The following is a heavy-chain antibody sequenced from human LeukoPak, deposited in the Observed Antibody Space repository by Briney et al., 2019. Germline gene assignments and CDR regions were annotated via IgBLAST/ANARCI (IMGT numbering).Heavy chain of an antibody. CDR1: GFTFSSYT. J-gene: IGHJ4*02. V-gene: IGHV3-48*01. D-gene: IGHD3-3*01. CDR3: VGRYWYYDFGW. CDR2: ISSTSSAI. Sequence: GGSLRLSCAASGFTFSSYTMHWVRQAPGKGLEWISYISSTSSAISYADSVKARFTISRDNAKNSLYLQMNSLRAEDTAVYYCVGRYWYYDFGWWGQGTLVTVSS.